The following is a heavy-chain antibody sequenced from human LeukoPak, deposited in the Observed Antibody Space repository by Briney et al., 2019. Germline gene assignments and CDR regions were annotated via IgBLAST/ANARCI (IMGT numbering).Heavy chain of an antibody. CDR3: ARDNSAGGIAWWFDP. CDR2: INPTGTAA. D-gene: IGHD3-10*01. J-gene: IGHJ5*02. CDR1: GYTSITQL. V-gene: IGHV1-46*01. Sequence: SVSPSREASGYTSITQLMHWVRHSASHELEWGGLINPTGTAALYAQKFQGRITLTRDMSATTDYMELGSLTSEDTAVYYCARDNSAGGIAWWFDPWGQGTLVTVSS.